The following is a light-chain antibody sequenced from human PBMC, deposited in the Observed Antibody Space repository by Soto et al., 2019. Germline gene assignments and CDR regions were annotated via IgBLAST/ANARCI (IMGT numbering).Light chain of an antibody. Sequence: QSVLTQPPSVSGSPGQSVTISCTGTSSAVGSYYRVSWYQQPPGAAPKLMIYEVSNRPSGVPDRLSGSKSGNTASLTISGLQAEDEADYYCNSYTGSSTYVFGTGTKVTVL. CDR3: NSYTGSSTYV. CDR2: EVS. CDR1: SSAVGSYYR. J-gene: IGLJ1*01. V-gene: IGLV2-18*02.